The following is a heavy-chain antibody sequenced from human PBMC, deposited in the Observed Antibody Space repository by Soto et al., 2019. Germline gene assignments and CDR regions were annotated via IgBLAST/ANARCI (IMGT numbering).Heavy chain of an antibody. CDR3: ARGNWGSSDY. CDR2: ISNTRMTI. D-gene: IGHD7-27*01. Sequence: PGGSLRLSCVASGFTFSSYSMNWVRQAPGKGLEWVTYISNTRMTIYYADSVKGRFTVSRDNAKASLYLQMDSLRDEDTAVYYCARGNWGSSDYWGQGTLVTVSS. CDR1: GFTFSSYS. V-gene: IGHV3-48*02. J-gene: IGHJ4*02.